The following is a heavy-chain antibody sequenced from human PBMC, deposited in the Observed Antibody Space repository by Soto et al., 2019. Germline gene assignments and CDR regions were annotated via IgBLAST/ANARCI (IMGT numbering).Heavy chain of an antibody. CDR1: GGTFSSYA. CDR3: AREQYVKAAAGRAGWFDP. CDR2: IIPIFGTA. V-gene: IGHV1-69*01. D-gene: IGHD6-13*01. J-gene: IGHJ5*02. Sequence: QMQLVQSGAEVKKPGSSVKVSCKASGGTFSSYAISWVRQAPGQGLEWMGGIIPIFGTANYAQKFQGRVTITADESTSTAYMELSSLRSEDTAVYYCAREQYVKAAAGRAGWFDPWGQGTLVTVSS.